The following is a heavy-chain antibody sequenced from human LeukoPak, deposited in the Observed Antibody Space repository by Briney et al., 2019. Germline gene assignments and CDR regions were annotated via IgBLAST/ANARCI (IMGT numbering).Heavy chain of an antibody. CDR3: AKCPSGVLRYFAPIDY. Sequence: PGGSLRLSCAASGFTFSDYYMSWIRQAPGKGLEWVTYISSSSSYTNYADSVKGRFTISRDNSKNTLYLQMNSLRAEDTAVHYCAKCPSGVLRYFAPIDYWGQGTLVTVSS. V-gene: IGHV3-11*06. CDR2: ISSSSSYT. J-gene: IGHJ4*02. CDR1: GFTFSDYY. D-gene: IGHD3-9*01.